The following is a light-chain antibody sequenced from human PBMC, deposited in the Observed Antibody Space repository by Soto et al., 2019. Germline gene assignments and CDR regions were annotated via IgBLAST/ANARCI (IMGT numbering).Light chain of an antibody. CDR2: SAT. J-gene: IGKJ1*01. Sequence: AIQMTQSPTSLSASVGDRVIITCRASQDISKDLGWYQQKPVKAPKFLIYSATSTQSGVPSTFSGSGFGTDFTLTISSLQPEDFATYYCLQDHDYPRTFGQGTKVEF. V-gene: IGKV1-6*01. CDR3: LQDHDYPRT. CDR1: QDISKD.